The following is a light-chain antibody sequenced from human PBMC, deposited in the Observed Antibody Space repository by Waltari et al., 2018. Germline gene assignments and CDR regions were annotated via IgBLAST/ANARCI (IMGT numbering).Light chain of an antibody. CDR3: QQRSNRLT. CDR1: QSVSSY. Sequence: EIVLTQSPATLSLSPGERATLSCRASQSVSSYLAWYQQKPGPAPRLLIYDAANRATGLPARFSGSGSGTDFTLTISSLEPEDFAVYYCQQRSNRLTFGGGTKVEIK. V-gene: IGKV3-11*01. J-gene: IGKJ4*01. CDR2: DAA.